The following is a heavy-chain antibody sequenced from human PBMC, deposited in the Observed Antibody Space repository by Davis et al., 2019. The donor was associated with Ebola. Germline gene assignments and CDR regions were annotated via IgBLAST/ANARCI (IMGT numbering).Heavy chain of an antibody. CDR2: IRYDGSNK. V-gene: IGHV3-30*02. CDR3: AKEGGGYYDILTGPYYFDY. Sequence: GESLKISCAASGFTFSSYGMHWVRQAPGKGLEWVAFIRYDGSNKYYADSVKGRFTISRDNSKNTLYLQMNSLRAEDTAVYYCAKEGGGYYDILTGPYYFDYWGQGTLVTVSS. D-gene: IGHD3-9*01. CDR1: GFTFSSYG. J-gene: IGHJ4*02.